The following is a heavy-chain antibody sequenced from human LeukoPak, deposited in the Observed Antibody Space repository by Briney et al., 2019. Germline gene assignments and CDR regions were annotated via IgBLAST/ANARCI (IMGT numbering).Heavy chain of an antibody. Sequence: PGGSLRLSCAASGFTFSSYGMHWVRQAPGKGLEWVAVISYDGSNKYYADSVKGRFTISRDNSKNTLYLQMNSLRAEDTAVYYCARDLSYSSGWPKYYFDYWGQGTLVTVSS. CDR2: ISYDGSNK. CDR1: GFTFSSYG. V-gene: IGHV3-30*03. CDR3: ARDLSYSSGWPKYYFDY. D-gene: IGHD6-19*01. J-gene: IGHJ4*02.